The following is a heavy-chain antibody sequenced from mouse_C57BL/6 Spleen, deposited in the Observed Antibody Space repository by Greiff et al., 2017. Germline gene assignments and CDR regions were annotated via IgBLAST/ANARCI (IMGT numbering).Heavy chain of an antibody. V-gene: IGHV5-17*01. CDR1: GFTFSDYG. D-gene: IGHD3-3*01. CDR3: ARQGGDAMDY. J-gene: IGHJ4*01. Sequence: EVKLMESGGGLVKPGGSLKLSCAASGFTFSDYGMHWVRQAPEKGLEWVAYISSGSSTIYYADTVKGRFTISRDNAKNTLFLQMTSLRSEDTAMYYCARQGGDAMDYWGQGTSVTVSS. CDR2: ISSGSSTI.